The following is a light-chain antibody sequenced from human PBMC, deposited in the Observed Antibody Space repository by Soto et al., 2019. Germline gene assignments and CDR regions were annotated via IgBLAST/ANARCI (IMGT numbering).Light chain of an antibody. CDR3: KQTYSTPRGA. CDR1: ESIRNN. J-gene: IGKJ1*01. Sequence: DIQMTQSLSSLSASVGDRVTITCRVSESIRNNLDCYQQKPGKDPKLLIYAASTLQSGVPSRFSSGESGKEITLTVGSLQTEDFTTYYCKQTYSTPRGAFGQGTKLEFK. V-gene: IGKV1-39*01. CDR2: AAS.